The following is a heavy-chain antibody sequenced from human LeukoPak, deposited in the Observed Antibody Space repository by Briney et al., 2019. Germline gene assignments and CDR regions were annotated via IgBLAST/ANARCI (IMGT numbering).Heavy chain of an antibody. Sequence: SQTLSLTCTVFGGSISSGGYYWSWIRQHPGKGLEWIGYIYYSGSTYYNPSLKSRVTISVDTSKNQFSLKLSSMTAADTAVYYCARDGQYYDSSGYVPLDYWGQGTLVTVSS. CDR3: ARDGQYYDSSGYVPLDY. CDR2: IYYSGST. D-gene: IGHD3-22*01. CDR1: GGSISSGGYY. J-gene: IGHJ4*02. V-gene: IGHV4-31*03.